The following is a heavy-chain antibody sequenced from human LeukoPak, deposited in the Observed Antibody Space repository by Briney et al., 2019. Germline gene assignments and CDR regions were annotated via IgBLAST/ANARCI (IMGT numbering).Heavy chain of an antibody. V-gene: IGHV3-23*01. Sequence: GGSLRLSCAASGFTFTTYAMSWVRQAPGMGLEWVSSISNNGGDTYYADSVKGRLSISRDNSKNTLYLQINSLRAEDTAMYYCAKSMSTAYRGFFDCWGQGTLVSVSS. CDR1: GFTFTTYA. J-gene: IGHJ4*02. CDR3: AKSMSTAYRGFFDC. CDR2: ISNNGGDT. D-gene: IGHD5-18*01.